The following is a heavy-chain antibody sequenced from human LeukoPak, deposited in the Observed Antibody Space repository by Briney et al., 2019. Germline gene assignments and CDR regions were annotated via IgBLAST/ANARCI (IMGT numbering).Heavy chain of an antibody. CDR2: INHSGST. CDR1: GGSFSGYY. Sequence: SETLSLTCAVYGGSFSGYYWSWIRQPPGKGLEWIGEINHSGSTNYNPSLKSRVTISVDTSKNQFSLKLSSVTAADTAVYYCARAISSGWYAYWGQGTLVTVSS. J-gene: IGHJ4*02. D-gene: IGHD6-19*01. CDR3: ARAISSGWYAY. V-gene: IGHV4-34*01.